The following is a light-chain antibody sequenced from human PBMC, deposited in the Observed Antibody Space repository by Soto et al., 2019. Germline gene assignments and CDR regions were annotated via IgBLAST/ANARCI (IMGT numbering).Light chain of an antibody. Sequence: QSVLTQPASVSGSPGQWITISCTGTSRDVGAHDFVSWYQQHPGKAPKLIFYEISNRPPGLSDRFSGSKSGTTASLTISGLQAEDEADYFCSSYTTNKTLLFGGGTQLTVL. CDR2: EIS. V-gene: IGLV2-14*01. CDR1: SRDVGAHDF. CDR3: SSYTTNKTLL. J-gene: IGLJ2*01.